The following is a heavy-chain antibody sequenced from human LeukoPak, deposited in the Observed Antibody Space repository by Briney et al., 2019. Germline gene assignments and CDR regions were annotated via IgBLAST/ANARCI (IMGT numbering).Heavy chain of an antibody. V-gene: IGHV3-7*01. D-gene: IGHD6-13*01. CDR1: GFTFSSYW. Sequence: GGSLRLSCAASGFTFSSYWMSWVRQAPGKGLEWVANIMQDGSGKYYVDSVKGRFTISRDNAKNSLYLQMNSLRAEDTAVYYCARSPDSTYYYYYMDVWGKGTTVTVSS. CDR3: ARSPDSTYYYYYMDV. J-gene: IGHJ6*03. CDR2: IMQDGSGK.